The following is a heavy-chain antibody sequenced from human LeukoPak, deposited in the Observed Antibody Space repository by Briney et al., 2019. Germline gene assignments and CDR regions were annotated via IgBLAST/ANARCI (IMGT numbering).Heavy chain of an antibody. Sequence: ASVKVSCKASGYTFTSYGISWVRQAPGQGLEWMGWISAYNGNTNYAQKLQGRVTMTTDTSTSTAYMELRSLRSDDTAVYYCATDLNDSSGYYFNGMDVWGQGTTVTVSS. J-gene: IGHJ6*02. CDR1: GYTFTSYG. V-gene: IGHV1-18*01. CDR3: ATDLNDSSGYYFNGMDV. CDR2: ISAYNGNT. D-gene: IGHD3-22*01.